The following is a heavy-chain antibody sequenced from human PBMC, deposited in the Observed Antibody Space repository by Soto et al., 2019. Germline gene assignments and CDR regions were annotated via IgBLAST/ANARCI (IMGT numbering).Heavy chain of an antibody. D-gene: IGHD6-6*01. Sequence: GASVKVSCKASGYTFTSYYMHWVRQAPGQGLEWMGIINPSGGSTSYAQKFQGRVTMTRDTSTSTVYMELSSLRSEDTAVYYCARDPRLIAARRGYYYGMDVWGQGTTVTVSS. CDR2: INPSGGST. CDR3: ARDPRLIAARRGYYYGMDV. V-gene: IGHV1-46*01. J-gene: IGHJ6*02. CDR1: GYTFTSYY.